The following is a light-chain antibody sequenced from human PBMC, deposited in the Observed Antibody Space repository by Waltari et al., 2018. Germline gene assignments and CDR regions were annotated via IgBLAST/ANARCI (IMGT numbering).Light chain of an antibody. Sequence: DIVMTQSPDSLAVSLGERATINCKSSQSVLHIPNNKNYLTWYQQKPGQPPKLLISWASTRESGVSDRFSGSGSGTDFTLTISSLQAEDVAVYYCQQSYSIPYTFGQGTKLEIK. CDR3: QQSYSIPYT. CDR2: WAS. J-gene: IGKJ2*01. CDR1: QSVLHIPNNKNY. V-gene: IGKV4-1*01.